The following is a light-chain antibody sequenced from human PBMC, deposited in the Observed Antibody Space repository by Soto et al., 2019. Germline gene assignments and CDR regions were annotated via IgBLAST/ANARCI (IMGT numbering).Light chain of an antibody. Sequence: QSVQRHPPSVSWAPGHRVTISCSGSSSDIGAGFDVHWYQHLPGTAPKLLIYGNTNRPSGVPGRFSGSKSGTSASLVISGLQAEDEADYYCQSYENSRTGFYVFGTGTKVTVL. CDR3: QSYENSRTGFYV. CDR1: SSDIGAGFD. CDR2: GNT. J-gene: IGLJ1*01. V-gene: IGLV1-40*01.